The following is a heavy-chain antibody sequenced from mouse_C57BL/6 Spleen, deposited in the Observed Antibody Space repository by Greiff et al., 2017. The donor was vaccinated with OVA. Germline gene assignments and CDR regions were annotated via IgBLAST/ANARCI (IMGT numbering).Heavy chain of an antibody. J-gene: IGHJ2*01. CDR3: ARDHGNYFDY. V-gene: IGHV5-16*01. Sequence: EVQLVESEGGLVQPGSSMKLSCTASGFTFSDYYMAWVRQVPEKGLEWVANINYDGSSTYYLDSLKSRFIISRDNAKNILYLQMSRLKSEDTSTYYCARDHGNYFDYWGQGTTLTVSS. D-gene: IGHD2-1*01. CDR2: INYDGSST. CDR1: GFTFSDYY.